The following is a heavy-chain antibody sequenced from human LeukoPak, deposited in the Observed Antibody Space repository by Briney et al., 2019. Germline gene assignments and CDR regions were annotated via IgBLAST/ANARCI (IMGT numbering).Heavy chain of an antibody. V-gene: IGHV3-23*01. J-gene: IGHJ4*02. CDR1: GFTFSSYA. CDR2: ISGSGGST. D-gene: IGHD6-19*01. Sequence: GGSLRLPCAASGFTFSSYAMSWVRQAPGKGLEWVSAISGSGGSTYYADSVKGRFTISRDNPKNTLYLQMISLRAEDTAVYYCAIDRSGWPIDYWGQGTLVTVSS. CDR3: AIDRSGWPIDY.